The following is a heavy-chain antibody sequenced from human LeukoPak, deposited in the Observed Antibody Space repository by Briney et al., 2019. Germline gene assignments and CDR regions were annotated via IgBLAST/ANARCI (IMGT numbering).Heavy chain of an antibody. V-gene: IGHV5-51*01. D-gene: IGHD6-13*01. CDR2: IYPGDSDT. J-gene: IGHJ6*03. CDR3: ARHHSSSWYYYYYMDV. Sequence: GESLKISCKGSGYSFTSYWIGWVRQMPGKGLEWMGIIYPGDSDTGYSPSFQGQVTISADKSISTAYLQWSSLKASDTAMYYCARHHSSSWYYYYYMDVWGKGTTVTVSS. CDR1: GYSFTSYW.